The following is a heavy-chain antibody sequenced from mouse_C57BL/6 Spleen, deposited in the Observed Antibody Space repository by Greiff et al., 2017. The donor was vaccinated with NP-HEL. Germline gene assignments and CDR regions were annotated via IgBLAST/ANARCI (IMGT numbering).Heavy chain of an antibody. Sequence: QVQLQQSGAELARPGASVKLSCKASGYTFTSYGISWVKQRTGQGLEWIGEIYPRSGNTYYNEKFKGKATLTADKSSSTAYMELRSLTSEDSAVYFCARSAYDYDKGDYWGQGTTLTVSS. V-gene: IGHV1-81*01. D-gene: IGHD2-4*01. CDR1: GYTFTSYG. CDR2: IYPRSGNT. J-gene: IGHJ2*01. CDR3: ARSAYDYDKGDY.